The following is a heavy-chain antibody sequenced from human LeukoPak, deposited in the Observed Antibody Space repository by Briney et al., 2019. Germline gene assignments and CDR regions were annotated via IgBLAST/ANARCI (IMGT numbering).Heavy chain of an antibody. Sequence: PGGSLRLSCAASGFTFSTYAMAWFRQAPGKGLAYISLITSGGDDTYYADSVKGRFIISRDNSQNTLYLQVNTLRAEDTALYYCAKASGSYYGSGYFQHWGQGTLVTVSS. CDR2: ITSGGDDT. V-gene: IGHV3-23*01. J-gene: IGHJ1*01. CDR3: AKASGSYYGSGYFQH. CDR1: GFTFSTYA. D-gene: IGHD1-26*01.